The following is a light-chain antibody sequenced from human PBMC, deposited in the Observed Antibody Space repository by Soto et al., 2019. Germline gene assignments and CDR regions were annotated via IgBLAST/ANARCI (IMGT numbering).Light chain of an antibody. J-gene: IGKJ2*01. CDR3: QLYGDSPIYT. Sequence: EIVLTQSPGTLSLSPGDRATLSCRASQSVSSSSIGWYHQKPGQAPRLVIFGASRRATGIPDTFSGSGSGTDFTLTISRLEPEDFAVYYCQLYGDSPIYTFGQGTKLEMK. V-gene: IGKV3-20*01. CDR2: GAS. CDR1: QSVSSSS.